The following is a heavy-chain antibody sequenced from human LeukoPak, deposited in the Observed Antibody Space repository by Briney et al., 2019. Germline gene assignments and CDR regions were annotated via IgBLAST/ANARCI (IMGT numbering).Heavy chain of an antibody. CDR3: ATGLGSGSYYTPLFDY. CDR1: GYTLTELS. D-gene: IGHD3-10*01. V-gene: IGHV1-24*01. CDR2: FDPEDGET. Sequence: ASVKVSCKVSGYTLTELSMHWVRQAPGKGLEWMGGFDPEDGETIYAQKFQGRVTMTEDTSTDTAYMELSSLRSEDTAVYYCATGLGSGSYYTPLFDYWGQGTLVTVSS. J-gene: IGHJ4*02.